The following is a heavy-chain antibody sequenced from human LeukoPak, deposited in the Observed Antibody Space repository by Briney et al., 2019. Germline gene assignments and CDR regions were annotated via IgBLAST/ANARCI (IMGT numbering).Heavy chain of an antibody. V-gene: IGHV4-59*01. CDR1: GGSFSGYY. CDR3: ARHYDFWSAPWTNYYYYMDV. CDR2: IYYSGST. J-gene: IGHJ6*03. Sequence: SETLSLTCAVYGGSFSGYYWSWIRQPPGKGLEWIGYIYYSGSTNYNPSLKSRVTISVDTSKNQFSLKLSSVTAADTAVYYCARHYDFWSAPWTNYYYYMDVWGKGTTVTVSS. D-gene: IGHD3-3*01.